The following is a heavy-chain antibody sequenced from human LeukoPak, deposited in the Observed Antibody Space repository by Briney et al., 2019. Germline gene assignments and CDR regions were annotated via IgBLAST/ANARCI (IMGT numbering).Heavy chain of an antibody. Sequence: PGGSLRLSCAASEFTFSSYAMSWVRQAPGKGLEWVSGISGSGDSTYYADSVKGRFTISRDNSKNTLYLQMNSLRAEDTAVYYCARRSGIAVAGAFDYWGQGTLVTVSS. CDR2: ISGSGDST. CDR3: ARRSGIAVAGAFDY. CDR1: EFTFSSYA. D-gene: IGHD6-19*01. V-gene: IGHV3-23*01. J-gene: IGHJ4*02.